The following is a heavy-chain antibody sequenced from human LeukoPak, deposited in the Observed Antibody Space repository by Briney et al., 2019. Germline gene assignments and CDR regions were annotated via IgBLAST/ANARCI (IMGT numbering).Heavy chain of an antibody. D-gene: IGHD2-8*01. J-gene: IGHJ6*02. CDR2: IKRDGSGT. CDR1: GFTFSFNS. V-gene: IGHV3-74*01. Sequence: GGSLRLSCAASGFTFSFNSMHWVRQGPGKGLVWVSRIKRDGSGTTYADSVRGRVTISRDNTKNTLYLQMNSLRAEDTAVYYCARSNGFGMDVWGQGTTVTVSS. CDR3: ARSNGFGMDV.